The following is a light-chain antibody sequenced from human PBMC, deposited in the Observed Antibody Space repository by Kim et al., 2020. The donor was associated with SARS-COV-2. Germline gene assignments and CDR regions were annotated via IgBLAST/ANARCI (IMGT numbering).Light chain of an antibody. J-gene: IGLJ1*01. Sequence: SYELTQPPSVSVAPGKTAWITCGGHNIGRKNVHWYQQKPGQAPVLVISYDKDRPSGIPERFSGSNSGNTATLTIISVEAGDEAEYFCQVWDSTSDHPGYVFGTGTKVSVL. CDR3: QVWDSTSDHPGYV. V-gene: IGLV3-21*04. CDR2: YDK. CDR1: NIGRKN.